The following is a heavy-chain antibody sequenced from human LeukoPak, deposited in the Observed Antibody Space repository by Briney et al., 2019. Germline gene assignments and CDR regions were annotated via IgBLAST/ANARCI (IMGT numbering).Heavy chain of an antibody. Sequence: GGSLRLSCAASGFTFSSYSMNWVRQAPGKGLEWGAVIWYDGSNKYYADSVKGRFTISRDNSKNTLYLQMNSLRAEDTAVYYCARAYCSGGSCYSDFDYWGQGTLVTVSS. CDR2: IWYDGSNK. D-gene: IGHD2-15*01. CDR1: GFTFSSYS. V-gene: IGHV3-33*08. J-gene: IGHJ4*02. CDR3: ARAYCSGGSCYSDFDY.